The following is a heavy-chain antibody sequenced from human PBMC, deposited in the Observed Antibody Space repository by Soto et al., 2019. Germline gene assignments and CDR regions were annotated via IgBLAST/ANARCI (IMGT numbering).Heavy chain of an antibody. D-gene: IGHD3-16*01. CDR2: INPSSGGT. J-gene: IGHJ4*02. CDR3: AREPSSAKPEGVDF. Sequence: ASVPVSCKAAGYTFSDYYIHWVLQAPGQGLEWMGWINPSSGGTKYAPKFQGGVTMTRDTSITTAYMELSRLRSGETAVYYCAREPSSAKPEGVDFWGQGTLVNVSS. V-gene: IGHV1-2*02. CDR1: GYTFSDYY.